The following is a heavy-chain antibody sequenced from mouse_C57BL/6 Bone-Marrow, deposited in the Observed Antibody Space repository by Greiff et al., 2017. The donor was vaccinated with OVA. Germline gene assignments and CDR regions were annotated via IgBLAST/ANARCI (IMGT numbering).Heavy chain of an antibody. V-gene: IGHV14-4*01. Sequence: VQLQQSGAELVRPGASVKLSCTASGFNIKDYYMHWVKERPEQGLEWIGWIDPENGDTEYASKFHGKATITADTSSKTVYLHLSSLTSEDTAVYYCTTYRYWGQGTALTVSA. J-gene: IGHJ2*01. CDR3: TTYRY. CDR2: IDPENGDT. CDR1: GFNIKDYY.